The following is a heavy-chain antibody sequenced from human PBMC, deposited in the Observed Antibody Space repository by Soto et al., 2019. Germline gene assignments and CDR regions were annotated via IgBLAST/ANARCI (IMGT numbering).Heavy chain of an antibody. CDR2: ISYDGSNK. CDR3: LGSGRDRGY. J-gene: IGHJ4*02. CDR1: GFTFSSYG. V-gene: IGHV3-30*03. D-gene: IGHD2-15*01. Sequence: QVQLVESGGGVVQPGRSLRLSCAAFGFTFSSYGMHWVRQAPGKGLEWVAVISYDGSNKYYADSVKGRFTIYVDNSKNTLYLQMNSLRAEDTAVYYCLGSGRDRGYWSQQTMVNGS.